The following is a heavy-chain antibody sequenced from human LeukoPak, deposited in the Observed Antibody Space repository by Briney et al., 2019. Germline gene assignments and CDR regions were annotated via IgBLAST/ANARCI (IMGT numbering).Heavy chain of an antibody. D-gene: IGHD6-19*01. J-gene: IGHJ4*02. CDR3: ARESITSGWYLY. CDR1: GFTFSDSY. Sequence: PGGSLRLSCAASGFTFSDSYMSWVRQAPGKGLEWVSTIYKEGNTYHSNSVKGRFTMSRDNSKNTLYLQMNSLRVEDTAIYYCARESITSGWYLYWGQGTLVTVSS. V-gene: IGHV3-53*01. CDR2: IYKEGNT.